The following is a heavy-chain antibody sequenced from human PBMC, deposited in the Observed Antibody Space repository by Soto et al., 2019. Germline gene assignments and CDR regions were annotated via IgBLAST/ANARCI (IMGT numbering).Heavy chain of an antibody. D-gene: IGHD4-17*01. CDR3: ARDPSNYGQGN. Sequence: QVQLQESGPGLVKPSQTLSLTCTVSGGSISSGSYYWSWIRLHPGKGLEWIGYIHYSGSTYYNPSLKSRVTISIDTSKNQFSLNLSSVTAADTAVYYCARDPSNYGQGNWGQGTLVTVSS. J-gene: IGHJ4*02. CDR2: IHYSGST. V-gene: IGHV4-31*03. CDR1: GGSISSGSYY.